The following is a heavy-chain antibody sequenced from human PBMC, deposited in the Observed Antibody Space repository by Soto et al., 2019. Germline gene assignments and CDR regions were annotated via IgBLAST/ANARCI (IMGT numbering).Heavy chain of an antibody. D-gene: IGHD2-2*01. CDR3: AKVVQDAMTHYYYYCMDV. Sequence: EVQLVESGGGLVQPGRSLRLSCAASGFTFDDYALNWVRQAPGKGLEWVSGISWNSGSIGYADSVKGRFTISRDNAKNSLYIQINRLRAEYTAWYYCAKVVQDAMTHYYYYCMDVWGKEKTVTVSS. V-gene: IGHV3-9*01. CDR2: ISWNSGSI. CDR1: GFTFDDYA. J-gene: IGHJ6*03.